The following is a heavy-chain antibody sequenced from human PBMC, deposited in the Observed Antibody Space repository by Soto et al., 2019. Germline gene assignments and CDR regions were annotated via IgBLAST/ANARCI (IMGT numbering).Heavy chain of an antibody. J-gene: IGHJ6*02. CDR1: GFTFSTYS. CDR3: AREYTAWPLAYGLDV. CDR2: ISSRSDI. Sequence: PGGSLRRSCGGSGFTFSTYSINWVRQAPGKGLEWVSSISSRSDIYYADSVKGRFTISRDNAKNSVSLQMNSLRAEDTAVYYCAREYTAWPLAYGLDVWGQGTTVTVSS. V-gene: IGHV3-21*01. D-gene: IGHD2-2*02.